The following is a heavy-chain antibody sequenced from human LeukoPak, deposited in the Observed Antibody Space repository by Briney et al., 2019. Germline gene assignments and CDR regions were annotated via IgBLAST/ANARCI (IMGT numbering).Heavy chain of an antibody. CDR2: ISSSSSTI. CDR3: ARDPRYYDSSGYLDY. J-gene: IGHJ4*02. CDR1: GFTLSSYS. D-gene: IGHD3-22*01. Sequence: GGSLRLSCAASGFTLSSYSMNWVRQAPGKGLEWASYISSSSSTIYYTDSVKGRFTISRDNAKNSLYLQMNSLRAEDTAVYYCARDPRYYDSSGYLDYWGQGTLVTVSS. V-gene: IGHV3-48*01.